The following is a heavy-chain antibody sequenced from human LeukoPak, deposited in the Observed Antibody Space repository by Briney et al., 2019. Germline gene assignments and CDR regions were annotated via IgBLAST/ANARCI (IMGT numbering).Heavy chain of an antibody. Sequence: SCKASGGTFSSYAMHWVRQAPGKGLEWVAVISYDGSNKYYADSVKGRFTISRDNSKNTLYLQMNSLRAEDTAVYYCAREYDYFDYWGQGTLVTVSS. V-gene: IGHV3-30-3*01. CDR2: ISYDGSNK. CDR1: GGTFSSYA. CDR3: AREYDYFDY. J-gene: IGHJ4*02.